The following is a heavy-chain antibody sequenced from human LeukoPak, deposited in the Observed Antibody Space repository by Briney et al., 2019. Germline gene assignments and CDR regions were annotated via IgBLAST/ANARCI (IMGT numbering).Heavy chain of an antibody. CDR2: ISGSGGST. V-gene: IGHV3-23*01. CDR3: AKALEPHGSGSLGAFDY. Sequence: ETLSLTCTVSGGSISSYYWSWVRQAPGKGLEWVSAISGSGGSTYYADSVKGRFTISRDNSKNTLYLQMNSLRAEDTAVYYCAKALEPHGSGSLGAFDYWGQGTLVTVSS. CDR1: GGSISSYY. D-gene: IGHD3-10*01. J-gene: IGHJ4*02.